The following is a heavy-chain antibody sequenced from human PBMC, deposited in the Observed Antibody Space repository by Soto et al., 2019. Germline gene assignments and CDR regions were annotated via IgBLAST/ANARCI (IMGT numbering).Heavy chain of an antibody. CDR2: VYFSGST. CDR3: ARGDWRTQMDV. V-gene: IGHV4-31*03. J-gene: IGHJ6*02. CDR1: GGSISGGTYY. D-gene: IGHD2-21*01. Sequence: PSETLSLTCTVSGGSISGGTYYWSWIRQPPGQGLEWIGYVYFSGSTYYNPSLKSRVIISVDTSKNQFSLRLSSVTAADTAVYYCARGDWRTQMDVWAQGTTVTVSS.